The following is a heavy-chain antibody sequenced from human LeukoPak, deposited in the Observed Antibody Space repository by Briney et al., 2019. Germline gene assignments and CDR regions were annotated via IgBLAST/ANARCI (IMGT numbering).Heavy chain of an antibody. CDR2: ISSSSSYI. CDR3: ARGKVGATDFDY. V-gene: IGHV3-21*01. D-gene: IGHD1-26*01. CDR1: GFTFSSYS. J-gene: IGHJ4*02. Sequence: PGGSLRLSCAASGFTFSSYSMNWVRQAPGQGLEWVSSISSSSSYIYYADSVKGRFTISRDNAKNSLYLQMNSLRAEDTAVYYCARGKVGATDFDYWGQGTLVTVSS.